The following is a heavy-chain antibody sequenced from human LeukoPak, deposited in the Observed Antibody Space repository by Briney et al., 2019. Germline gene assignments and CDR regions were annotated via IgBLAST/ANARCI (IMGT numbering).Heavy chain of an antibody. CDR3: ARGVRSPDSSGYSYGFNY. J-gene: IGHJ4*02. D-gene: IGHD5-18*01. Sequence: SETLSLTCAVYGGSFSGYYWSWIRQPPGKGLECIGEINHSGSTNCNPSLKSRVTISVDTSKKQFSLKLSSVTAADTAVYYCARGVRSPDSSGYSYGFNYWGQGTLVTVSS. CDR1: GGSFSGYY. CDR2: INHSGST. V-gene: IGHV4-34*01.